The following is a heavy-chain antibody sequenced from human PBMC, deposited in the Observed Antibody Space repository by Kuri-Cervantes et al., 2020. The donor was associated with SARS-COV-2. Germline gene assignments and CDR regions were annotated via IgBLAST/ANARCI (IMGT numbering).Heavy chain of an antibody. CDR2: ISSSSSYI. CDR1: GFTFSSYG. CDR3: AKVETASLDY. Sequence: GESLKISCAASGFTFSSYGMHWVRQAPGKGLEWVSSISSSSSYIYYADSVKGRFTISRDNAKNSLYLQMNSLRAEDTAVYYCAKVETASLDYWGQGTLVTVSS. J-gene: IGHJ4*02. D-gene: IGHD3-3*01. V-gene: IGHV3-21*01.